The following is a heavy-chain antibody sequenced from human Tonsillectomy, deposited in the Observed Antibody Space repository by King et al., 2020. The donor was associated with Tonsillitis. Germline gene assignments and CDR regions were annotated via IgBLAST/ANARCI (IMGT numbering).Heavy chain of an antibody. CDR1: GYNFPDFC. D-gene: IGHD3-22*01. V-gene: IGHV5-51*01. CDR2: ICPSDSHT. J-gene: IGHJ4*02. Sequence: DVQLVQSGAEVRKPGESLKISCKGSGYNFPDFCINWVRQMPGKGLEWMGIICPSDSHTKYSPSFEGRVTMSVDKSISTAFLQWSSLKASDIAKYYCARFHPHGQGSSYYDYWGQGTLVTVSS. CDR3: ARFHPHGQGSSYYDY.